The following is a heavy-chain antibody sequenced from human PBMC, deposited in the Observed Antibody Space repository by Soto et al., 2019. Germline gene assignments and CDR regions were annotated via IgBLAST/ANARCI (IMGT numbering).Heavy chain of an antibody. CDR3: ARVYGMDV. J-gene: IGHJ6*02. CDR2: ISYDGSNK. V-gene: IGHV3-30-3*01. CDR1: GFTFSSYA. Sequence: QVQLVESGGGVVQPGRSLRLSCAASGFTFSSYAMHWVRQAPGKGLEWVAVISYDGSNKYYADSVKGRFTISRDNSKNTLYLQMNSLRAGVTAVYYCARVYGMDVWGQGTTVTVSS.